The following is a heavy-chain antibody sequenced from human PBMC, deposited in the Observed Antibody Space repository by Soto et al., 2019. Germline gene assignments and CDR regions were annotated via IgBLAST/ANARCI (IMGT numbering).Heavy chain of an antibody. Sequence: QVQLQESGPGLVKPSQTLSLTCTVSGGSISGGGYYWTWIRQHPGKGLEWIGYIYDSGRAYYNPSLKSRVTISVDTSKDQFSLQLSSVTAVDTAVYYCARSSRSYFDLWGQGTLVTVSS. V-gene: IGHV4-31*03. CDR1: GGSISGGGYY. CDR2: IYDSGRA. CDR3: ARSSRSYFDL. J-gene: IGHJ4*02.